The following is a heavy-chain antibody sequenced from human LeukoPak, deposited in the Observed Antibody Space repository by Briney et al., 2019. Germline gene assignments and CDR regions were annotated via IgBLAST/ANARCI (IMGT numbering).Heavy chain of an antibody. CDR3: ARQRSRTSYYYGMDV. D-gene: IGHD6-13*01. CDR2: IYPDDSDT. J-gene: IGHJ6*02. V-gene: IGHV5-51*01. Sequence: GESLKISCKGSGYSFTSYWIGWVRQMPGKGLEWMGIIYPDDSDTRYSPSFQGQVTISADKSISTAYLQWSSLKASDTAMYYCARQRSRTSYYYGMDVWGQGTTVTVSS. CDR1: GYSFTSYW.